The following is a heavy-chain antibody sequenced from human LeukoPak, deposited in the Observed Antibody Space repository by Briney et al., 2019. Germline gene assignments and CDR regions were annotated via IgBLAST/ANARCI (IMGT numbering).Heavy chain of an antibody. J-gene: IGHJ6*03. CDR3: ARARPEDYYDFWKLYYYYYMDV. CDR2: IKQDASEK. V-gene: IGHV3-7*01. CDR1: GFTFSSYW. D-gene: IGHD3-3*01. Sequence: PGGSLRLSCAASGFTFSSYWMSWVRQAPGKGLEWVANIKQDASEKYYVDSVKGRFTISRDNAKNSLYLQMNSLRAEDTAVYYCARARPEDYYDFWKLYYYYYMDVWGKGTTVTVSS.